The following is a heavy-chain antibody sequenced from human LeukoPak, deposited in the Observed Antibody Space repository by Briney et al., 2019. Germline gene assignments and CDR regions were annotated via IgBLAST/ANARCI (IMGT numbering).Heavy chain of an antibody. J-gene: IGHJ4*02. Sequence: GRSLRLSCAASGFTFSSYAMHWVRQAPGKGLEWVSSISSSSSYIYYADSVKGRFTISRDNAKNSLYLQMNSLRAEDTAVYYCARDPFRTYYFDYWGQGTLVTVSS. CDR3: ARDPFRTYYFDY. V-gene: IGHV3-21*01. D-gene: IGHD3-3*02. CDR2: ISSSSSYI. CDR1: GFTFSSYA.